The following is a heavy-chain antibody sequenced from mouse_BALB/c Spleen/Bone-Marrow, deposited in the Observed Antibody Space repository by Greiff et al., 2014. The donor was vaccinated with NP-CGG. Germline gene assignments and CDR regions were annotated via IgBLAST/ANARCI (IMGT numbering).Heavy chain of an antibody. J-gene: IGHJ4*01. CDR1: GYTFTRYT. V-gene: IGHV1-4*01. CDR2: INPSSAYT. CDR3: TIRYYAMDY. D-gene: IGHD1-1*01. Sequence: QVQLQQSGAELARPGASVKMSRQASGYTFTRYTMHWEKQRPGQGLEWIGYINPSSAYTNYNQKFKDKATLTADKSSSTAYMQLSSLTSEDSAVYYCTIRYYAMDYWGQGTSVTVSS.